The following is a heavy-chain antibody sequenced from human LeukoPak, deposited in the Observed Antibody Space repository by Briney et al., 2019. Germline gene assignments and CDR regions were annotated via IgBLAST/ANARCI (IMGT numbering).Heavy chain of an antibody. CDR1: GFTFSSDA. J-gene: IGHJ4*02. CDR2: ISGSGGST. CDR3: AKDGIVVVPIDY. D-gene: IGHD2-2*01. V-gene: IGHV3-23*01. Sequence: PGGSLRLSCAASGFTFSSDAMSWVRQAPGKGLGWVSGISGSGGSTYYADSVKGRFTISRDNSKNTLYLQMNSLRAEDTAVYYCAKDGIVVVPIDYWGQGTLVTVSP.